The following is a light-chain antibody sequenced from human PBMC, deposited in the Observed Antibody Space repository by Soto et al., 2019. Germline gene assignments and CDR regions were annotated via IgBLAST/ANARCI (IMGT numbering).Light chain of an antibody. J-gene: IGLJ2*01. V-gene: IGLV6-57*04. CDR1: SGSIASNY. Sequence: NFMLTQPHSVSESPGKTVTISCTRSSGSIASNYIQWYQQRPGSAPITVIYEDSQRPSRVPDRFSGAIDRSSNSASLTSAGLRSEDEADYYCQSYEVFGGGTEVTVL. CDR3: QSYEV. CDR2: EDS.